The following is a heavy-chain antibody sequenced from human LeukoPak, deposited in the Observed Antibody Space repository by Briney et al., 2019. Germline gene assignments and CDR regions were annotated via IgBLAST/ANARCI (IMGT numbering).Heavy chain of an antibody. CDR2: IYPGDSDT. V-gene: IGHV5-51*01. Sequence: GESLQISCKGSGYSFTSYWIGWVRQMPGKGLEWMGIIYPGDSDTRYSPSFQGQVTISADKSISTAYLQWSSLKASDTAMYYCARLPLVVGATGAFDYWGQGTLVTVSS. CDR1: GYSFTSYW. CDR3: ARLPLVVGATGAFDY. D-gene: IGHD1-26*01. J-gene: IGHJ4*02.